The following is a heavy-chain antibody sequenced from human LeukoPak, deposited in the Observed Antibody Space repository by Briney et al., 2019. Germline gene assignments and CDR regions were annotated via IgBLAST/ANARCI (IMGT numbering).Heavy chain of an antibody. CDR3: ARVSYDYVWGSYRTTPPYYFDY. CDR1: GFTFSSYW. Sequence: PGGSLRLSCAASGFTFSSYWMSWVHQAPGKGLEWVANIKQDGSEKYYVDSVKGRFTISRDNAKNSLYLQMNSLRAEDTAVYYCARVSYDYVWGSYRTTPPYYFDYWGQGTLVTVSS. CDR2: IKQDGSEK. J-gene: IGHJ4*02. D-gene: IGHD3-16*02. V-gene: IGHV3-7*01.